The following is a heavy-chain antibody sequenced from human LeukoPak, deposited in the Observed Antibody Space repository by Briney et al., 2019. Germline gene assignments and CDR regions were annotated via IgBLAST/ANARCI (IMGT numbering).Heavy chain of an antibody. CDR1: GGTFSSYA. J-gene: IGHJ4*02. CDR3: ARSEQLDFDY. D-gene: IGHD6-13*01. V-gene: IGHV1-69*13. CDR2: IIPIFGTA. Sequence: GASVKVSCKASGGTFSSYAISWVRQAPGQGLEWMGGIIPIFGTADYGQEFQGRVTITADESTSTAYMELSSLRSEDTAVYYCARSEQLDFDYWGQGTLVTVSS.